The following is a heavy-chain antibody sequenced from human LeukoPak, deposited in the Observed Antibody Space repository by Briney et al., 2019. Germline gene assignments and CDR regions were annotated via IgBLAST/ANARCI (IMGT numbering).Heavy chain of an antibody. J-gene: IGHJ4*02. CDR1: GFTFSSYA. Sequence: GRSLRLSCAASGFTFSSYAMHWVRQAPGKGLEWVAVISYDGSNKYYADSVKGRFTISRDNSKNTLYLQMNSLRAEDTAVYYCARPRGGQWLVQDYFDYWGQGTLVTVPS. CDR2: ISYDGSNK. V-gene: IGHV3-30-3*01. CDR3: ARPRGGQWLVQDYFDY. D-gene: IGHD6-19*01.